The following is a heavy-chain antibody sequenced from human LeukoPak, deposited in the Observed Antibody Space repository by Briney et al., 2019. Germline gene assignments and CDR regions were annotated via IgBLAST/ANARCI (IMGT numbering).Heavy chain of an antibody. V-gene: IGHV4-30-4*01. J-gene: IGHJ4*02. CDR3: ARHDNGPTGNFDY. Sequence: SETLSLACTVSGGSISSGDYYWSWIRQPPGKGLEWIGYIYYSGSTYYNPSLKSRVTMSVDTSRSHFSLKLSSVTAADTAVYFCARHDNGPTGNFDYWGQGTLVTVSS. CDR1: GGSISSGDYY. CDR2: IYYSGST. D-gene: IGHD1-1*01.